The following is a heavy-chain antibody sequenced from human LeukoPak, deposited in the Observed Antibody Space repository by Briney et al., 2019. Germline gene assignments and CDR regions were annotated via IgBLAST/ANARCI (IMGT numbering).Heavy chain of an antibody. Sequence: SETLSLTCTVSGGSISSYYWGWIRQPPGKGLEWIGSIYHSGSTYYNPSLKSRVTISVDTSKNQFSLKLSSVTAADTAVYYCARLYCSSTSCYVDYWGQGTLVTVSS. J-gene: IGHJ4*02. CDR3: ARLYCSSTSCYVDY. D-gene: IGHD2-2*01. V-gene: IGHV4-38-2*02. CDR1: GGSISSYY. CDR2: IYHSGST.